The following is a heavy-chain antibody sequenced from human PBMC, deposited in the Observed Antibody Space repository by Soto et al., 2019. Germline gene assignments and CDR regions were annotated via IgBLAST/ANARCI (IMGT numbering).Heavy chain of an antibody. Sequence: GASVKVSCKASGYTFTSYAMHWVRQAPGQRLEWMGWINAGNGNTKYSQKFQGRVTITRDTSASTAYMELSSLRSEDTAVYYCARGVATIWEPWWFDPWGQGTLVTVSS. D-gene: IGHD5-12*01. J-gene: IGHJ5*02. V-gene: IGHV1-3*01. CDR1: GYTFTSYA. CDR2: INAGNGNT. CDR3: ARGVATIWEPWWFDP.